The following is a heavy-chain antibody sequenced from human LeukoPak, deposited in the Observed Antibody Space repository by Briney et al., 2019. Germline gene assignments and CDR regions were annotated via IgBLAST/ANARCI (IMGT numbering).Heavy chain of an antibody. J-gene: IGHJ6*03. V-gene: IGHV3-33*07. CDR1: GFTFNSYA. CDR3: ARARGWEPNYYYYYMDV. CDR2: IWYDGSNK. D-gene: IGHD1-26*01. Sequence: GGSLRLSCIPSGFTFNSYAMFWVRQAPGKGLEWVSLIWYDGSNKYYADSVKGRFTISRDNSKNTLYLQMNSLRAEDTAVYYCARARGWEPNYYYYYMDVWGKGATVTVSS.